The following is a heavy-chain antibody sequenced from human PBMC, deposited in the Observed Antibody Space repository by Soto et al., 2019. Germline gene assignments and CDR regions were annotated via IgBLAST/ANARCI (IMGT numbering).Heavy chain of an antibody. CDR2: IYYSGST. CDR3: ARESRYFEPSNDAFDI. J-gene: IGHJ3*02. Sequence: SETLSLTCTVSGGSISSYYWSWIRQPPGKGLEWIGYIYYSGSTNYNPSLKSRVTISVDTSKNQFSLKLSSVTAADTAVYYCARESRYFEPSNDAFDIWGQGTMVTVSS. V-gene: IGHV4-59*01. CDR1: GGSISSYY. D-gene: IGHD3-9*01.